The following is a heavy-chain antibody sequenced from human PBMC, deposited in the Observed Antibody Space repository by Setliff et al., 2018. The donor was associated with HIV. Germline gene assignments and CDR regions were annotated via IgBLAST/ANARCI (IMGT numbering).Heavy chain of an antibody. Sequence: GGSLRLSCTASGFTFSDYYMSWIRQAPGKGLEWLSYISNTRTYTNYADSVKGRFTISRDGSKNMIFLQMNSLRVDDTAVYYCARGRVLEWLLNHWGQGTRVTVSS. J-gene: IGHJ4*02. D-gene: IGHD3-3*01. CDR1: GFTFSDYY. CDR3: ARGRVLEWLLNH. V-gene: IGHV3-11*06. CDR2: ISNTRTYT.